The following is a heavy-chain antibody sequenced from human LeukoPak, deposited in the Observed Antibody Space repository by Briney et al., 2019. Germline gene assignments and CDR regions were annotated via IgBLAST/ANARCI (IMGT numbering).Heavy chain of an antibody. CDR1: GFTFSDSA. CDR3: TSLRSDWAGSSFDY. CDR2: IRSKANNYAT. Sequence: GGSLKLSCAASGFTFSDSAMHWVRQASGKGLEWVGRIRSKANNYATAYAASVKGRFTISRDDSKNTAYLQMNSLKTEDTAVYYCTSLRSDWAGSSFDYWGQGTLVTVSS. J-gene: IGHJ4*02. D-gene: IGHD5-12*01. V-gene: IGHV3-73*01.